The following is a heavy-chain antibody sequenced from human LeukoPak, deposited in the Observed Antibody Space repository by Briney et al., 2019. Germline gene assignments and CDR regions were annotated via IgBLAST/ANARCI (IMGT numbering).Heavy chain of an antibody. J-gene: IGHJ3*02. D-gene: IGHD3-16*01. Sequence: GGSLRLSCAASGFTVSSNYMSWVRQAPGKGLEWVSVIYSGGSTYYADSVKGRFTISRDNSKNTLYLQMNSLRAEDTAVYYRASHTAYDAFDIWGQGTMVTVSS. V-gene: IGHV3-53*01. CDR2: IYSGGST. CDR1: GFTVSSNY. CDR3: ASHTAYDAFDI.